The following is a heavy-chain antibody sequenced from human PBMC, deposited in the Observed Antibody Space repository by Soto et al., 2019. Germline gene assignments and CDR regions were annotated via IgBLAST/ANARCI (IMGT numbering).Heavy chain of an antibody. CDR3: ATTPGGSYYKRYYYGMDV. CDR2: IIPIFGTA. J-gene: IGHJ6*02. D-gene: IGHD1-26*01. V-gene: IGHV1-69*06. Sequence: QVQLVQSGAEVKKPGSSVKVSCKASGGTFSSYAISWVRQAPGQGLEWMGGIIPIFGTANYAQKFQGRVTITADKSTSTAYMELSNLRSEDTAVYYCATTPGGSYYKRYYYGMDVWGQGTTVTVSS. CDR1: GGTFSSYA.